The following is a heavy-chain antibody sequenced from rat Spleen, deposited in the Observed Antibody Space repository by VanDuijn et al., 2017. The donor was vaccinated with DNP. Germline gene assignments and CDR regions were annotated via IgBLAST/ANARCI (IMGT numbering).Heavy chain of an antibody. J-gene: IGHJ1*01. V-gene: IGHV3-1*01. CDR3: ARGLNYGGYNYYWYFDF. D-gene: IGHD1-11*01. CDR2: ISYSGST. CDR1: GYSITSNY. Sequence: EVQLQESGPGLVKPSQSLSLTCSVTGYSITSNYWGWIRKFPGNKMEWIGHISYSGSTSYNPSLKSRISITRDTSKNQFLLRVNSVTTEDTATYYCARGLNYGGYNYYWYFDFWGPGTMVTVSS.